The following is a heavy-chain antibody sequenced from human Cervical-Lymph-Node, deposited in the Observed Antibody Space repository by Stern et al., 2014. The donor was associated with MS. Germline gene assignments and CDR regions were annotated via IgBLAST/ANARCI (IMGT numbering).Heavy chain of an antibody. CDR3: ARASLWGYSSLAAAGFFDY. Sequence: QLQLQESGPGLMKPSETLSLTCTVSGGSVSSNSYFWGWIRQPPGKGLEWIANIFYSGSTYYNPSLKSRVTISVHTSQNPFSLRLNSVTAADTAVYYCARASLWGYSSLAAAGFFDYWGQGTLVTVSS. CDR1: GGSVSSNSYF. V-gene: IGHV4-39*01. J-gene: IGHJ4*02. D-gene: IGHD6-13*01. CDR2: IFYSGST.